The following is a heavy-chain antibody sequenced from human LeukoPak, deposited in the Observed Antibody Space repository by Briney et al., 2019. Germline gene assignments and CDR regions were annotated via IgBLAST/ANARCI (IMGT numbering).Heavy chain of an antibody. J-gene: IGHJ4*02. D-gene: IGHD3-22*01. CDR3: ARGRRYYDSSGYTNFDY. V-gene: IGHV4-34*01. CDR2: INHSGST. Sequence: PSETLSLTCAVYGGSFSGYYWSWIRQPPGKGLKWIGEINHSGSTNYNPSLKSRITISVDTCKNQFALKLSSVTAADTAVYYCARGRRYYDSSGYTNFDYWGQGTMVSVSS. CDR1: GGSFSGYY.